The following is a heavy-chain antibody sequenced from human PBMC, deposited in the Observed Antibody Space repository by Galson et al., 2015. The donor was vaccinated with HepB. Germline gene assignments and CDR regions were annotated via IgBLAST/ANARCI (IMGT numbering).Heavy chain of an antibody. CDR3: ASPGSGELLWYFDY. D-gene: IGHD1-26*01. V-gene: IGHV4-39*01. Sequence: SETLSLTCTVSGGSISSSSYYWGWIRQPPGKGLEWIGSIYYSGSTFYNPSLKSRVAISVDTSKNQFSLKLSSVTAADTAVYYCASPGSGELLWYFDYWGQGTLVTVSS. J-gene: IGHJ4*02. CDR2: IYYSGST. CDR1: GGSISSSSYY.